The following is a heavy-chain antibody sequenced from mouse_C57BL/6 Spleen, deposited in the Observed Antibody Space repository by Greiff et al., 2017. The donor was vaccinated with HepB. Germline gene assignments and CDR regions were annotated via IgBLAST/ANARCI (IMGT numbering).Heavy chain of an antibody. CDR3: ARPSYYYGSSYYFDD. D-gene: IGHD1-1*01. CDR1: GFNIKNTY. V-gene: IGHV14-3*01. J-gene: IGHJ2*01. CDR2: IDPANGNT. Sequence: VQLQQSVAELVRPGASVKLSCTASGFNIKNTYMHWVKQRPEQGLEWIGRIDPANGNTKYAPKFQGKATITADTSSNTAYLQLSSLTSADTAIYYCARPSYYYGSSYYFDDWGQGTTLTVSS.